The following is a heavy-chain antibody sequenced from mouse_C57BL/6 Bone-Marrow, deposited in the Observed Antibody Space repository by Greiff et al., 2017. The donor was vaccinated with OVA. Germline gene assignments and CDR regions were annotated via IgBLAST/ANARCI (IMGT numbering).Heavy chain of an antibody. CDR3: ARCLRIAY. V-gene: IGHV5-9*01. Sequence: EVQVVESGGGLVKPGGSLKLSCAASGFTFSSYTMSWVRQTPEKRLEWVATISAGGGNTYYPDNVKGRFTIARDNAKNTLYLQRSSLRYDDTAWYYCARCLRIAYWGQGTLVTVSA. D-gene: IGHD3-2*02. J-gene: IGHJ3*01. CDR1: GFTFSSYT. CDR2: ISAGGGNT.